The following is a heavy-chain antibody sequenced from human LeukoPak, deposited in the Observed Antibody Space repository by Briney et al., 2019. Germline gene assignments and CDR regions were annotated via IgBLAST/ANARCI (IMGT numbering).Heavy chain of an antibody. CDR2: INPNSGGT. J-gene: IGHJ4*02. V-gene: IGHV1-2*02. CDR3: ARGMAAQNYYGSGSYLTFDY. CDR1: GYTFTGYY. Sequence: AASVKVSCKASGYTFTGYYMHWVRQAPGQGLEWMGWINPNSGGTNYAQKFQGRVTMTRDTSISTAYMELSRLRSDDTAVYYCARGMAAQNYYGSGSYLTFDYWGQGTLVTVSS. D-gene: IGHD3-10*01.